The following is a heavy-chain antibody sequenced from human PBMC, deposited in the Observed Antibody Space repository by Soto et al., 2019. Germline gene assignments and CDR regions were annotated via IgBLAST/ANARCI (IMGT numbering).Heavy chain of an antibody. CDR2: IYYSGST. CDR3: AREGSYKNYYYYGMDV. CDR1: GGSISSYY. V-gene: IGHV4-59*05. J-gene: IGHJ6*02. D-gene: IGHD2-15*01. Sequence: PSETLSLTCTVSGGSISSYYWSWIRQPPGKGLEWIGSIYYSGSTYYNLSLKSRVTISVDTSKNQFSLKLSSVTAADTAVYYCAREGSYKNYYYYGMDVWGQGTTVTVS.